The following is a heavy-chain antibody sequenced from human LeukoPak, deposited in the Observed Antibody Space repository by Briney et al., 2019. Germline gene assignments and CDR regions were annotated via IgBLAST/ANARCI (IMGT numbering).Heavy chain of an antibody. Sequence: ASVKVSCKASGYTFTGYYMHWVRQAPGQGLEWMGWINPNSGGTNYAQKFQGRVTMTRDTSTSTAYMELSRLRSDDTAVYYCARGPDFLNWFDPWGQGTLVTVSS. D-gene: IGHD2/OR15-2a*01. J-gene: IGHJ5*02. CDR1: GYTFTGYY. CDR2: INPNSGGT. V-gene: IGHV1-2*02. CDR3: ARGPDFLNWFDP.